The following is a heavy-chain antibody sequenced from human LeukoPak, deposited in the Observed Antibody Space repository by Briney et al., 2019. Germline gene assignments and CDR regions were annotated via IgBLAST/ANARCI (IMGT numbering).Heavy chain of an antibody. Sequence: SETLSLTCAVYGGSFSGYYWSWIRQPPGKGLEWIGEINHSGSTNYNPSLKSRVTISVDTSKNQFSLKLSSVTAADTAVYYCARFATVTTSFDWFDPWGKGTLVTVSS. CDR1: GGSFSGYY. V-gene: IGHV4-34*01. CDR2: INHSGST. CDR3: ARFATVTTSFDWFDP. J-gene: IGHJ5*02. D-gene: IGHD4-17*01.